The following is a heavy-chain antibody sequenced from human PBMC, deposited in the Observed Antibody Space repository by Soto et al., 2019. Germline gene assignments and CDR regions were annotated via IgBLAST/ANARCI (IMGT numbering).Heavy chain of an antibody. D-gene: IGHD4-17*01. CDR2: IYSGGST. J-gene: IGHJ3*02. CDR1: GFTVSSNY. CDR3: ARASYGDYAFDI. V-gene: IGHV3-66*01. Sequence: PVGSLRLSCAASGFTVSSNYMSWVRQAPGKGLEWVSVIYSGGSTYYADSVKGRFTISRDNSKNTLYLQMNSLRAKDTAVYYCARASYGDYAFDIWGQGTMVTVSS.